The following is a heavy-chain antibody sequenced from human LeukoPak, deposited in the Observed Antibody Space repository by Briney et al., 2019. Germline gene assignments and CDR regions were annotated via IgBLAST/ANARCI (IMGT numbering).Heavy chain of an antibody. CDR3: ARAVFLRGYRPFDY. D-gene: IGHD5-18*01. J-gene: IGHJ4*02. CDR2: IYTSGST. V-gene: IGHV4-4*07. CDR1: GGSISSYY. Sequence: PSETLSLTCTVSGGSISSYYWSWIRQPAGKGLEWIGRIYTSGSTNYNPSLKSRVTISVDTSKNRFSLKLSSVTAADTAVYYCARAVFLRGYRPFDYWGQGTLVTVSS.